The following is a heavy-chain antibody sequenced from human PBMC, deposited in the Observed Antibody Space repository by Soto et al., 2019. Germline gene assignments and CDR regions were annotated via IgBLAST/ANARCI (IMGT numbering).Heavy chain of an antibody. CDR3: ARDYMDDYGDPRVFMAAGY. V-gene: IGHV3-30-3*01. CDR2: ISYDGSNK. D-gene: IGHD4-17*01. J-gene: IGHJ4*02. CDR1: GFTFSSYA. Sequence: QVQLVESGGGVVQPGRSLRLSCAASGFTFSSYAMHWVRQAPGKGLEWVAVISYDGSNKYYADSVKGRFTISGDNSKNTLYLQMNSLRAEDTAVYYCARDYMDDYGDPRVFMAAGYWGQGTLVTVSS.